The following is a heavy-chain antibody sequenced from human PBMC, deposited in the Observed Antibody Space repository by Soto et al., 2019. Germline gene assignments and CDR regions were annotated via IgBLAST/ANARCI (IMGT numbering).Heavy chain of an antibody. CDR1: GYTFTSYG. Sequence: GASVKVSCKASGYTFTSYGISWVRQAPGQGLEWMGWISAYNGNTNYAQKLQGRVTMTTDTSTSTAYMELRSLRSDDTAVYYCARDERVEDYGDPRDAFDIWGQGTMVTVSS. D-gene: IGHD4-17*01. CDR3: ARDERVEDYGDPRDAFDI. J-gene: IGHJ3*02. CDR2: ISAYNGNT. V-gene: IGHV1-18*01.